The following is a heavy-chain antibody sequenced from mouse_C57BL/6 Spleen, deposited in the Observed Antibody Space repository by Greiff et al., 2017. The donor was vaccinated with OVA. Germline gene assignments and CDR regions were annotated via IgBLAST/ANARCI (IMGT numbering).Heavy chain of an antibody. D-gene: IGHD2-1*01. V-gene: IGHV1-52*01. CDR2: IDPSDSET. CDR1: GYTFTSYW. CDR3: ARSYYGNLAWFAY. J-gene: IGHJ3*01. Sequence: VQLQQPGAELVRPGSSVKLSCKASGYTFTSYWMHWVKQRPIQGLEWIGNIDPSDSETHYNQKFKDKATLTVDKSSSTAYMQLSSLTSEDSAVYYCARSYYGNLAWFAYWGQGTLVTVSA.